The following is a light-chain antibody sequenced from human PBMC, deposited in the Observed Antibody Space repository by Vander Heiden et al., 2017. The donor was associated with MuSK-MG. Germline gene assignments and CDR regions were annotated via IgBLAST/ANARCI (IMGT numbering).Light chain of an antibody. CDR3: NSRHISGHQVV. J-gene: IGLJ2*01. Sequence: SSELTQDPAVSVALGQTVTIPCRGDILRTFSTSWYQQKPGQAPILVFYDNDNRPSGIPDRFSASKSGNTASLTITGTRAEDEADYYCNSRHISGHQVVFGGGTKLTVL. V-gene: IGLV3-19*01. CDR2: DND. CDR1: ILRTFS.